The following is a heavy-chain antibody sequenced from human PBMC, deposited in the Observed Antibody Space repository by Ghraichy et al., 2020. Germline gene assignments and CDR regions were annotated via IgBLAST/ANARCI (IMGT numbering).Heavy chain of an antibody. CDR3: ARDPGYCSGGRCYGDAFDI. V-gene: IGHV3-21*01. J-gene: IGHJ3*02. CDR2: ISSSSSYI. CDR1: GFTFSSYR. D-gene: IGHD2-15*01. Sequence: GESLNIFCAASGFTFSSYRMNWVRQAPGKGLEWVSFISSSSSYIYYADSVKGRFTISRDNAKNSLYLQMNSLRVEDTAVYYCARDPGYCSGGRCYGDAFDIWGQGTMVTVSS.